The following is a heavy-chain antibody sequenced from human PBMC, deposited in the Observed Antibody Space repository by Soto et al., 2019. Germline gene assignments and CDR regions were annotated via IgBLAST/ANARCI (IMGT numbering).Heavy chain of an antibody. CDR3: ATDQGGSYRRHDAFDI. CDR1: GIGFSTYA. Sequence: QVQLVESGGGVVQPGRSLRLSCAASGIGFSTYAMHWVRQAPGKGLEWVAVISYDGNNIYHPDSVKGRFTISRDNSKNTLYLQMNSLTIEDTAIYYCATDQGGSYRRHDAFDIWGQGTMVTVSS. D-gene: IGHD1-26*01. J-gene: IGHJ3*02. V-gene: IGHV3-30-3*01. CDR2: ISYDGNNI.